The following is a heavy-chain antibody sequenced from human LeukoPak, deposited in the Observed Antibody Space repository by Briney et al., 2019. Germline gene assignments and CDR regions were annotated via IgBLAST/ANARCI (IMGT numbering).Heavy chain of an antibody. V-gene: IGHV4-34*01. CDR3: ARLIVGAIDY. J-gene: IGHJ4*02. Sequence: SETLSLTCAVYGGSFSGYYWSWIRQPPGKGLEWIGEINHSGSTNYNPSLKSRVTISVDTSKNQFSLKLSSVTAADTAVYYCARLIVGAIDYWGQGTLVTVSS. CDR1: GGSFSGYY. D-gene: IGHD1-26*01. CDR2: INHSGST.